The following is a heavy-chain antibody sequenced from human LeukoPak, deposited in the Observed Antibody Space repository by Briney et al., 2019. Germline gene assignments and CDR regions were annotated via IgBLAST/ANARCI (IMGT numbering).Heavy chain of an antibody. D-gene: IGHD6-13*01. CDR3: ARAPSQYSSSWLGWFDP. Sequence: SETLSLTCAVYGGSFSGYYWSWIRQPPGKGLEWIGEINHSGSTNYNPSLKSRVTISVDTSKNQFSLKLSSVTAADTAVYYCARAPSQYSSSWLGWFDPWGQGTLVTVSS. V-gene: IGHV4-34*01. CDR1: GGSFSGYY. J-gene: IGHJ5*02. CDR2: INHSGST.